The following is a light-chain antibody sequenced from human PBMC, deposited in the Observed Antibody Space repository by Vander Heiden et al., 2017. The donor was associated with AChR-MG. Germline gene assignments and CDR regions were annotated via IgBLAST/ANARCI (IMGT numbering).Light chain of an antibody. CDR1: NSDVGGYNY. CDR2: DVS. V-gene: IGLV2-14*03. J-gene: IGLJ1*01. CDR3: SSYTSSSTQV. Sequence: QSALTQPASVSGSPGPSITISCTGTNSDVGGYNYVSWYQQHPGKAPKLMIYDVSNRPSGVSKRFSGSKSGNTASLTISGLQAEDEADYYCSSYTSSSTQVFGTGTKVTVL.